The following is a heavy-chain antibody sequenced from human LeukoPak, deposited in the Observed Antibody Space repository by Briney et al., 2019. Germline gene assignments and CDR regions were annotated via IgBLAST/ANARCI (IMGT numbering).Heavy chain of an antibody. V-gene: IGHV1-18*01. J-gene: IGHJ6*02. CDR1: GGTFSSYA. Sequence: GASVKVSCKASGGTFSSYAISWVRQAPGQGLEWMGWISAYNGNTNYAQKLQGRVTMTTDTSTSTAYMELRSLRSDDTAVYYCARDGPEATIRYGMDVWGQGTTVTVSS. CDR2: ISAYNGNT. D-gene: IGHD5-24*01. CDR3: ARDGPEATIRYGMDV.